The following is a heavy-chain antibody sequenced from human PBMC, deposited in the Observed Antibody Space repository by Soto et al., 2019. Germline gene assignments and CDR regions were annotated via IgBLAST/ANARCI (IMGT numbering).Heavy chain of an antibody. CDR3: AKVQFRPCCFDY. J-gene: IGHJ4*02. CDR2: ISNDGSND. Sequence: QVQLVDSGGGVVQPGRSLRLSCAASGFTFRNYAMHWVRQAPGKGLEWVALISNDGSNDYYADSVKGRFTISRDNSQNTLYLQMTPLRAEDTAVYFGAKVQFRPCCFDYWGQVTLVTV. CDR1: GFTFRNYA. V-gene: IGHV3-30*04. D-gene: IGHD4-4*01.